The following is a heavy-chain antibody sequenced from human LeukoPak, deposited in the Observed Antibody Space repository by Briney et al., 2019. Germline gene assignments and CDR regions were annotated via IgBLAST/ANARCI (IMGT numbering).Heavy chain of an antibody. Sequence: GGSLRLSCAASGFTFSSYSMNWVRQAPGKGLEWVSSISSSSSYIYYADSVRGRFTISRDNARNSLYLQMNSLRAEDTAVYYCARDGSGSYPGDFDYWGQGTLVTVSS. V-gene: IGHV3-21*01. D-gene: IGHD1-26*01. CDR2: ISSSSSYI. CDR3: ARDGSGSYPGDFDY. CDR1: GFTFSSYS. J-gene: IGHJ4*02.